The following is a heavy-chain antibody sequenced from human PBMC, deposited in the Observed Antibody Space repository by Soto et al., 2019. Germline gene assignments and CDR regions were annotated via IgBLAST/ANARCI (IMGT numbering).Heavy chain of an antibody. CDR1: GGSISSYY. CDR3: ARVEAAASYYMDV. CDR2: IYYSGST. J-gene: IGHJ6*03. D-gene: IGHD6-13*01. V-gene: IGHV4-59*01. Sequence: SETLSLTCTVSGGSISSYYWSWIRQPPGKGLEWIGYIYYSGSTNYNPSLKSRVTISVDTSKNQFSLKLSSVTAADTAVYYCARVEAAASYYMDVWGKGTTVTVSS.